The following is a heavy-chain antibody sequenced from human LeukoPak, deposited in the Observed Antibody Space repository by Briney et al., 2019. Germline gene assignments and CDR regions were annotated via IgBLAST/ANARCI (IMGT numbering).Heavy chain of an antibody. CDR1: GFTFSSYA. Sequence: GGSLRLSCAASGFTFSSYAMSWVRQAPGKGLEWVSAISGSGGSTCYADSVKGRFTISRDNSKNTLYLQMNSLRAEDTAVYYCAKVMYYYDSSGAIDAFDIWGQGTMVTVSS. V-gene: IGHV3-23*01. D-gene: IGHD3-22*01. CDR2: ISGSGGST. CDR3: AKVMYYYDSSGAIDAFDI. J-gene: IGHJ3*02.